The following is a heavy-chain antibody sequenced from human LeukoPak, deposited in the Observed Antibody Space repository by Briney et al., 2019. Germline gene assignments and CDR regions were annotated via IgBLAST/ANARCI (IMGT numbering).Heavy chain of an antibody. V-gene: IGHV3-7*05. Sequence: PGGCLTLSCAASGFTFSSSWMKWVRQAPGKGLESVAVIKEDGSEKYYVDSVKGRFAISRDNAKNSLYLQMNNVRAEDTAVYFCAANTQSGYWGQGALVTVSS. CDR3: AANTQSGY. CDR2: IKEDGSEK. D-gene: IGHD3-16*01. CDR1: GFTFSSSW. J-gene: IGHJ4*02.